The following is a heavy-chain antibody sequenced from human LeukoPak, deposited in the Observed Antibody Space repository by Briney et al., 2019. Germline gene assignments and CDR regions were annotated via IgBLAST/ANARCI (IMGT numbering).Heavy chain of an antibody. CDR2: IIPILGIA. J-gene: IGHJ4*02. D-gene: IGHD3-9*01. V-gene: IGHV1-69*04. Sequence: GASVKVSCKASGGTFSSYAISWVRQAPGQGLEWMGRIIPILGIANYAQKFQGRVTITADKSTSTAYMELSSLRSEDTAVYYCARPPAMGDILTGYYYFDYWGQGTLVTVSS. CDR3: ARPPAMGDILTGYYYFDY. CDR1: GGTFSSYA.